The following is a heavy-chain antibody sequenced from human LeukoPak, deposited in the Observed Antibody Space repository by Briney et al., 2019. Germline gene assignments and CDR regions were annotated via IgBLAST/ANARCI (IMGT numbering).Heavy chain of an antibody. V-gene: IGHV3-30*18. CDR1: GFTFSSYG. D-gene: IGHD2/OR15-2a*01. Sequence: GGSLRLSCAASGFTFSSYGMHWVRQAPGKGLEWVAVISYDGSNKYYADSVKGRFTISRDNSKNTLYLQMNSLRAEDTAVFYCAKDFWDWGQGTLVTVSS. CDR2: ISYDGSNK. J-gene: IGHJ4*02. CDR3: AKDFWD.